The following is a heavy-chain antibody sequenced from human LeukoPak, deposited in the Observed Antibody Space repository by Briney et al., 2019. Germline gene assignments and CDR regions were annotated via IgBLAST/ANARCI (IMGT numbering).Heavy chain of an antibody. Sequence: SETLSLTCTVSGASISSGSYYWGWSRQPPGEGVEWIGGVYSSGNTYYNPSLKSRVTISVDTSKNQFSMNLSSVTAADTAVYYCARPGGYCGGDCYSNPDVRGQGTTVTVSS. CDR2: VYSSGNT. V-gene: IGHV4-39*01. CDR1: GASISSGSYY. D-gene: IGHD2-21*02. J-gene: IGHJ6*02. CDR3: ARPGGYCGGDCYSNPDV.